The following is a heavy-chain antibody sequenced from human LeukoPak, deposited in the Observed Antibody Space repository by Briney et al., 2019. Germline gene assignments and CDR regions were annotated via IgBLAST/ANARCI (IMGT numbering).Heavy chain of an antibody. CDR3: AKDSRRGLYYFDY. V-gene: IGHV3-9*01. Sequence: GGSPRLSCAASGFTFEDYAIHWVRQAPGKGLEWVSGISWNSRSIGYADSVKGRFTTSRDNAKNSLYLQMNSLRPEDTALYYCAKDSRRGLYYFDYWGQGTLVTVSS. D-gene: IGHD3-16*01. CDR2: ISWNSRSI. CDR1: GFTFEDYA. J-gene: IGHJ4*02.